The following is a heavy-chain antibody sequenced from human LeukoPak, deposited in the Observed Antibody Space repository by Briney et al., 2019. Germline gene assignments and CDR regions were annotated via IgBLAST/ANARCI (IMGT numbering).Heavy chain of an antibody. J-gene: IGHJ4*02. V-gene: IGHV3-30*19. CDR2: ISYDGSNK. D-gene: IGHD2-2*01. CDR1: GFAFSSYG. CDR3: AREDIVVVPAAPDY. Sequence: GGSLRLSCAASGFAFSSYGMHWVRQAPGKGLEWVAVISYDGSNKYYADSVKGRFTISRDNSKNTLYLQMNSLRAEDTAVYYCAREDIVVVPAAPDYWGQGTLVTVSS.